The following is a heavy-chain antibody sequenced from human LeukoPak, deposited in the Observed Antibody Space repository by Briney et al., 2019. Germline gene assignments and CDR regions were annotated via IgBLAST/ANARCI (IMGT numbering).Heavy chain of an antibody. CDR3: ASFYGSGSPFDY. CDR1: GFTFSDYY. Sequence: GGSLRLSCAASGFTFSDYYMSWIRQAPGKGLEWVSYISSSGSTIYYADSVRGRFTIFRDNAKNSLSLQMNSLRAEDTAVYYCASFYGSGSPFDYWGQGTLVTVSS. V-gene: IGHV3-11*01. D-gene: IGHD3-10*01. J-gene: IGHJ4*02. CDR2: ISSSGSTI.